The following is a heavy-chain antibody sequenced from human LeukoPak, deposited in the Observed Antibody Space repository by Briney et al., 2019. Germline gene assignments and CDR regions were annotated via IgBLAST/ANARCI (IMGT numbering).Heavy chain of an antibody. CDR3: ARDLMYYYDSSGHP. J-gene: IGHJ5*02. Sequence: GASVKVSCKDSGYTFTGYYMHWVRQAPGQGLEWMGWINPNSGGTNYAQKFQGRVTMTRDTSISTAYMELSRLRSDDTAVYYCARDLMYYYDSSGHPWGQGTLVTVSS. D-gene: IGHD3-22*01. V-gene: IGHV1-2*02. CDR1: GYTFTGYY. CDR2: INPNSGGT.